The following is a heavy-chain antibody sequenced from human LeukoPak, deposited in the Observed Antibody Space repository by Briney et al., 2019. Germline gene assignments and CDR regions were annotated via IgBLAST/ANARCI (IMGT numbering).Heavy chain of an antibody. V-gene: IGHV4-61*02. CDR1: GGFISSGSYY. CDR3: AREGGGRQLWPYYFDY. CDR2: IYTSGST. D-gene: IGHD5-18*01. J-gene: IGHJ4*02. Sequence: SETLSLTCTVSGGFISSGSYYWSWIRQPAGKGLEWIGRIYTSGSTNYNPSLKSRVTISVDTSKNQFSLKLSSVTAADTAVYYCAREGGGRQLWPYYFDYWGQGTLVTVSS.